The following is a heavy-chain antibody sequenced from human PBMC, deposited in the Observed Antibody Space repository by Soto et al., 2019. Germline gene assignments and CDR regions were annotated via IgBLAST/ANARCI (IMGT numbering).Heavy chain of an antibody. CDR2: ISAYNGNT. J-gene: IGHJ4*02. Sequence: QVQLVQSGAEVKKPGASVKVSCKASGYTFTIYGVSWVRQAPGQGLEWMGWISAYNGNTKYAMKFQGRVTMTTDTSTSTAYMELRSLRSDDTDVYYCAKDGLVPRTLGYWGQGTLVTVSS. CDR1: GYTFTIYG. V-gene: IGHV1-18*01. CDR3: AKDGLVPRTLGY. D-gene: IGHD7-27*01.